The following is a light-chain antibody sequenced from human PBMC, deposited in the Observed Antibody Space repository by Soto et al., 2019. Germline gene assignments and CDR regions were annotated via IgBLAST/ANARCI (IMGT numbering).Light chain of an antibody. V-gene: IGKV1-5*01. Sequence: IQMTQSPSTLSASVVDRVTITCRASQSISSWLAWYQQKPGKAPKLLIYDASSLESGVPSRFSGSGSGTEFTLTISSLQPDDFATYYCQQYGETITFGQGTRLEI. CDR1: QSISSW. J-gene: IGKJ5*01. CDR3: QQYGETIT. CDR2: DAS.